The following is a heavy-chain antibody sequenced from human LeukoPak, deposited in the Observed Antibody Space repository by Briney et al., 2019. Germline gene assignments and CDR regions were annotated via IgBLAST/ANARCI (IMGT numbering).Heavy chain of an antibody. D-gene: IGHD2-2*01. CDR1: GYTFTGYY. CDR3: ARDVGEYCSSTNCYASHY. J-gene: IGHJ4*02. Sequence: ASVKVSCKASGYTFTGYYIHWVRQTPGQGLEWMGWINPNNGGTYYAQKFQGRVTMTRDTSISTAYMELSRLTSDDTAVYYCARDVGEYCSSTNCYASHYWGQGTLVTVSS. V-gene: IGHV1-2*02. CDR2: INPNNGGT.